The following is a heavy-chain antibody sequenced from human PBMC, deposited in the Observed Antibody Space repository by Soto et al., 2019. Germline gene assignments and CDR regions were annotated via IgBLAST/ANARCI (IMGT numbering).Heavy chain of an antibody. CDR3: ARHGGYCSGGSCYSSFGYYYYGMDV. J-gene: IGHJ6*02. V-gene: IGHV4-39*01. D-gene: IGHD2-15*01. CDR1: GGSISSSSYY. Sequence: KPSETLSLTCTVSGGSISSSSYYWGWIRQPPGKGLEWIGSIYYSGSTYYNPSLKSRVTISVDTSKNQFSLKLSSVTAADTAVYYCARHGGYCSGGSCYSSFGYYYYGMDVWGQGTTVTVSS. CDR2: IYYSGST.